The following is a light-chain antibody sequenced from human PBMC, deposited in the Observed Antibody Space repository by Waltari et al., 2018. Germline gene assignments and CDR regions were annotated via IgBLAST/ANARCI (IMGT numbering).Light chain of an antibody. Sequence: QPVLTQPPSASASLGASVKLTCTLSSGHINYAIAWHKQEPQKGPRFLMQVNSDGSHRRGDGIPDRLSGSSSGAERSLTISSLQSEDEADYYCQTWGAGAVVFGGGTKLTVL. CDR2: VNSDGSH. CDR1: SGHINYA. J-gene: IGLJ2*01. V-gene: IGLV4-69*01. CDR3: QTWGAGAVV.